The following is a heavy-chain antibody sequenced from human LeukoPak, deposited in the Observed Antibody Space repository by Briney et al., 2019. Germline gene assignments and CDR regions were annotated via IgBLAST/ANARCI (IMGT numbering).Heavy chain of an antibody. Sequence: GGSLRLSCAASGFTFSTYAMNWVRQAPGKGLEWVSAISGTDDSTYYADSVKGRFTISRDNSKNTLYLQMNSLRAEDTAVYYCAKGHDTRTATLDYWGQGTLATVSS. CDR2: ISGTDDST. CDR3: AKGHDTRTATLDY. D-gene: IGHD1-1*01. V-gene: IGHV3-23*01. CDR1: GFTFSTYA. J-gene: IGHJ4*02.